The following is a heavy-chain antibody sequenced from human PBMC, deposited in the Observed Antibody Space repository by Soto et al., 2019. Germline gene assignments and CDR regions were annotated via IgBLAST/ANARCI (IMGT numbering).Heavy chain of an antibody. CDR2: INAGNGNT. D-gene: IGHD2-15*01. Sequence: QVQLVQSGAEVKKPGASVKVSCKASGYTFTSYAMHWVRQAPGQRLEWMGWINAGNGNTKYSQKFEGRVTITRDTSASRGYMEVSSLRSEDTGVYYCARGPGGPDGPGDYWGQVTLVSVSS. V-gene: IGHV1-3*01. J-gene: IGHJ4*02. CDR1: GYTFTSYA. CDR3: ARGPGGPDGPGDY.